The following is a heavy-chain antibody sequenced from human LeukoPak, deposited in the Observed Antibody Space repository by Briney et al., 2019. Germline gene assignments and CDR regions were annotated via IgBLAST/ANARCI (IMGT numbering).Heavy chain of an antibody. CDR2: IQYNGIL. CDR3: VRDTGQWLCDY. J-gene: IGHJ4*02. Sequence: SETLSLTCTVSGGSITTSGYFWGWVRQSPGKGLEWMGSIQYNGILHHNPTLKSRVTMSRDTSKNQFSLELSSVTAADTAMYYCVRDTGQWLCDYWGQGILVTVST. CDR1: GGSITTSGYF. V-gene: IGHV4-39*07. D-gene: IGHD6-19*01.